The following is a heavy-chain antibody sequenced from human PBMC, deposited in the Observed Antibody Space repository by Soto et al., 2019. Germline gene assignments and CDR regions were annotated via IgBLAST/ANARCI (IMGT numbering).Heavy chain of an antibody. D-gene: IGHD6-19*01. V-gene: IGHV4-59*01. CDR3: ARGSPRAET. CDR2: VYYRGNT. J-gene: IGHJ4*02. CDR1: SGSISKYY. Sequence: PSETRWVTCTVTSGSISKYYWSGSRQPPGKGLEWIGYVYYRGNTHYNPSLESRVIISADTSKSQFSLKLTSVTAADTAVYYCARGSPRAETRGQGILVT.